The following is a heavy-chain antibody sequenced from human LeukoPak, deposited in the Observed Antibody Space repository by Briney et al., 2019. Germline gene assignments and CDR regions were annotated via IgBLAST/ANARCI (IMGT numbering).Heavy chain of an antibody. J-gene: IGHJ6*03. CDR2: LSGSGGST. D-gene: IGHD6-19*01. V-gene: IGHV3-23*01. Sequence: GGSLRLSCAASGFSFSSYAMSWFRQAPGKGLEWVSALSGSGGSTYYADSVKGRFTISRDNSKNTLYLQMNSLRAEDTAVYYCAKDSIAVAPSGTYYYMDVWGKGTTVTVSS. CDR3: AKDSIAVAPSGTYYYMDV. CDR1: GFSFSSYA.